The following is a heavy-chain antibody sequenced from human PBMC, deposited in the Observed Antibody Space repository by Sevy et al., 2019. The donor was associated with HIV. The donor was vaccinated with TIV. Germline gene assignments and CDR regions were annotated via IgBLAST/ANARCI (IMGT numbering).Heavy chain of an antibody. J-gene: IGHJ6*02. Sequence: GGSLRLSCAASGFTFNNYYMNWVRQAPGKGLEWVSSISSSSTYIYYADSVKGRFTISRDNAKNSLYLQMNSLRAEDTAVYYCARVGPGSSYYYYYGMDVWGQGTTVTVSS. V-gene: IGHV3-21*01. CDR3: ARVGPGSSYYYYYGMDV. D-gene: IGHD3-10*01. CDR1: GFTFNNYY. CDR2: ISSSSTYI.